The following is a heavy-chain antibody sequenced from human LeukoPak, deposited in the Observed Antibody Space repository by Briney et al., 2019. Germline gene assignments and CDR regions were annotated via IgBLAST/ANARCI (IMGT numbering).Heavy chain of an antibody. V-gene: IGHV3-64*01. J-gene: IGHJ4*02. CDR2: ISGDGGST. Sequence: GGSLRLSCAASGLTFSIYPMHWVRQAPGKGLESVSAISGDGGSTYYANSVKGRFTISRDNSKNTLYLQMGSLRDEDMGVYYCAREDPPGSSWFDYWGQGTLVTVSS. CDR1: GLTFSIYP. CDR3: AREDPPGSSWFDY. D-gene: IGHD6-13*01.